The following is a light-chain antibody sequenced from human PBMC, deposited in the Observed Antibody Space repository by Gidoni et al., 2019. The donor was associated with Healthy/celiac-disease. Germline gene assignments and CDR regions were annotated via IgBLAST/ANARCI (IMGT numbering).Light chain of an antibody. CDR1: QSVSSY. CDR3: QQRSNRPYT. Sequence: EIVLTQPPATLSLSPGERATLSCRASQSVSSYLAWYQQKPGQAPRRLIYDASNRATGIPARFSGSGSGTDFTLTISSLEPEDFAVYYCQQRSNRPYTFGQGTKLEIK. CDR2: DAS. J-gene: IGKJ2*01. V-gene: IGKV3-11*01.